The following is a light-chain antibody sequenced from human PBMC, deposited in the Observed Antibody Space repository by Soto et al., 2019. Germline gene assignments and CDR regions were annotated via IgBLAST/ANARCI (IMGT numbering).Light chain of an antibody. CDR3: HSYDSDNVI. CDR1: SGSIASNY. V-gene: IGLV6-57*04. Sequence: NFMLTQPHSVSESPGKTVTISCTRSSGSIASNYVQWYQQRPGSAPTSMIYDDNQRPSGVPDRFSGSIDSSSNSASLTISGLKTEDEADYYCHSYDSDNVIFGGGTKLTVL. CDR2: DDN. J-gene: IGLJ2*01.